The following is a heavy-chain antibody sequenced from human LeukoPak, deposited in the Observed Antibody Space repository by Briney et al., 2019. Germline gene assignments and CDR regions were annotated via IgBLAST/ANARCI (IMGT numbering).Heavy chain of an antibody. CDR1: GFTVSSNY. D-gene: IGHD6-19*01. Sequence: GGSLRLSCAASGFTVSSNYMSWVRQAPGMGLEWVSVIYAGGSTYYTDSVKGRFTISRDNSKNTLYLQMNSLRAEDTAVYYCARASSAWDYYFDYWGQGTLVTVSS. J-gene: IGHJ4*02. CDR3: ARASSAWDYYFDY. CDR2: IYAGGST. V-gene: IGHV3-53*01.